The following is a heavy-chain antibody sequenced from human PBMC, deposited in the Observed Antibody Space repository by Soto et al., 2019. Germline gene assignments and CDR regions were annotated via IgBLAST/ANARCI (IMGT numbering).Heavy chain of an antibody. V-gene: IGHV3-23*01. D-gene: IGHD3-16*02. J-gene: IGHJ2*01. CDR1: GFTFSSYA. CDR2: ISGSGGST. CDR3: AKVHLGELSLWYFDL. Sequence: EVQLLESGGGLVQPGGSLRLSCAASGFTFSSYAMSWVRQAPGKGLEWVSAISGSGGSTYYADSVKGRITISRDNSKNTLYLQMNSLRAEDTAVYYCAKVHLGELSLWYFDLWGRGTLVTVSS.